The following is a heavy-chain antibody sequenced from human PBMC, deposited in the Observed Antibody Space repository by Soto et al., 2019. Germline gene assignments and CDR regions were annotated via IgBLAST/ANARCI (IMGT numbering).Heavy chain of an antibody. V-gene: IGHV1-69*12. Sequence: QVQLVQSGAEVKKPGSSVKVSCKASGGSFRRAAINWVRQAPGQGPEWMGGILPIFGTADYAQKFQGRVKITADGATTTAYRELSSLRFEDTAVDDCARGHECGGISDAFDVWGQGTMVSVSS. CDR3: ARGHECGGISDAFDV. D-gene: IGHD2-21*01. CDR1: GGSFRRAA. CDR2: ILPIFGTA. J-gene: IGHJ3*01.